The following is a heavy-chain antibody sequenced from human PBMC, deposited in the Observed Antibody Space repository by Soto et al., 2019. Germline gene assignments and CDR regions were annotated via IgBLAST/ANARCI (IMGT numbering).Heavy chain of an antibody. Sequence: ASVKVSCKASGFTFIRSAVQWVRQAPGKGLEWMGGFDPEDGETIYAQKFQGRVTMTEDTSTDTAYMELSSLRSEDTAVYYCAIFVYSGYDYLDYWGQGTLVTVSS. V-gene: IGHV1-24*01. CDR2: FDPEDGET. J-gene: IGHJ4*02. CDR3: AIFVYSGYDYLDY. CDR1: GFTFIRSA. D-gene: IGHD5-12*01.